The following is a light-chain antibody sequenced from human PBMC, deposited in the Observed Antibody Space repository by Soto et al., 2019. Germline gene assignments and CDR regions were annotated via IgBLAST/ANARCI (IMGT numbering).Light chain of an antibody. J-gene: IGKJ4*01. V-gene: IGKV4-1*01. CDR1: QSVLSSSNNRNY. Sequence: IVMTQSPDSLAVSLGERATINCKSSQSVLSSSNNRNYLAWYQHKPGQPPKLLISWASTRESGVPDRFSGSGSGTDFTLTISSLQAEDVAVYYCQQYYSTPLTFGGGTKVDI. CDR2: WAS. CDR3: QQYYSTPLT.